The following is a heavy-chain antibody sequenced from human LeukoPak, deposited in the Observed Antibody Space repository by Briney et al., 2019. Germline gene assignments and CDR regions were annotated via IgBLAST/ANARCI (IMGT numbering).Heavy chain of an antibody. V-gene: IGHV4-59*06. D-gene: IGHD5-18*01. CDR3: ARTSKGGYSYGYADY. CDR2: IHYSGST. CDR1: GGSISNYY. Sequence: SETLSLTCTVSGGSISNYYWTWIRQHPGKGLEWIGYIHYSGSTYYNASLKSRLTISVDTSKNQFSLNLSSVTAADTAVYYCARTSKGGYSYGYADYWGQGTLVTVSS. J-gene: IGHJ4*02.